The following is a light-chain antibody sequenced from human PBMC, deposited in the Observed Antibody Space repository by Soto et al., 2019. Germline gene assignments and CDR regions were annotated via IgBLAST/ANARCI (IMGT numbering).Light chain of an antibody. J-gene: IGKJ1*01. V-gene: IGKV3-20*01. CDR3: QQLNSYPRT. CDR1: QSVSNNY. CDR2: GAS. Sequence: EIVLTQSPGILSLSPGERATLSCRASQSVSNNYLAWYQQKPGQAPRLLIYGASNRATGIPDRFSGSGSGTEFTLTISSLQPEDFATYYCQQLNSYPRTFGQGTKVDIK.